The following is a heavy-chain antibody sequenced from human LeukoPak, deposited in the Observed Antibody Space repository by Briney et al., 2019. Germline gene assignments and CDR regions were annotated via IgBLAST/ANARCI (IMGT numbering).Heavy chain of an antibody. CDR3: ARDGANGSGFFYSPNAFDM. CDR2: ISAETGYT. CDR1: GYTFTSYG. V-gene: IGHV1-18*01. J-gene: IGHJ3*02. D-gene: IGHD3-22*01. Sequence: ASVKVSCKASGYTFTSYGISWVRQAPGQGPEWMGWISAETGYTSYAQKFQDRVTMTTDTSTSTAYMELRSLKSDDTAVYYCARDGANGSGFFYSPNAFDMWGQGTMVTVSS.